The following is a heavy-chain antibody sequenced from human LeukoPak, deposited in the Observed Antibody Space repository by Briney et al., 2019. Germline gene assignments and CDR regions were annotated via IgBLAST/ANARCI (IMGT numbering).Heavy chain of an antibody. Sequence: SETLSLTCTVSGGSISSSSYYWGWIRQPPGKGLEWIGSIYYSGSTYYNPSLKSRVTVSVDTPKNQFSLKLSSVTAADTAVYCCARHVRSSSWCWNYWGQGTLVTVSS. CDR2: IYYSGST. CDR3: ARHVRSSSWCWNY. D-gene: IGHD6-13*01. J-gene: IGHJ4*02. CDR1: GGSISSSSYY. V-gene: IGHV4-39*01.